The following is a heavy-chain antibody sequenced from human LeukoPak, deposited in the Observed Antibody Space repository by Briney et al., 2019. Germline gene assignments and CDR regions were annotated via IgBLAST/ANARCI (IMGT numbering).Heavy chain of an antibody. V-gene: IGHV4-59*11. CDR3: ARHYDMSPFDY. CDR1: GGSFSSHY. Sequence: SETLSLTCTVSGGSFSSHYWSWIRQPPGKGLEWIGYIYYSGSTNYNPSLKSRFTISVDTTKNQFSLKLSSVTAADAAVYYCARHYDMSPFDYWGQGTLVTVSS. J-gene: IGHJ4*02. D-gene: IGHD3-9*01. CDR2: IYYSGST.